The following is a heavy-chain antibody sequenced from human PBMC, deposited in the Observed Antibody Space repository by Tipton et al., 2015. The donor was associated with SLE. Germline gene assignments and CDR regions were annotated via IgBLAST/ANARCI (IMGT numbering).Heavy chain of an antibody. V-gene: IGHV3-30*03. D-gene: IGHD3-3*01. CDR1: GFTFSSYW. CDR3: ARDQKRFGWTPAAIFGVVATYGMDV. Sequence: RSLRLSCAASGFTFSSYWMHWVRQAPGKGLVWVAVISYDGSNKHYANSVKGRFTISRDNSKNTLYLQMGGLRAGDMAVYYCARDQKRFGWTPAAIFGVVATYGMDVWGQGTTVTVSS. CDR2: ISYDGSNK. J-gene: IGHJ6*02.